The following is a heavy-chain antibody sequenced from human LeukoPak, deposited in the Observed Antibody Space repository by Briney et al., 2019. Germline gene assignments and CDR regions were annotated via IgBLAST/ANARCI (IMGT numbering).Heavy chain of an antibody. V-gene: IGHV4-4*02. CDR2: IYHSGST. CDR3: ARVSSRRLPPTYSYDRRNYFDY. J-gene: IGHJ4*02. Sequence: SETLSLTCAVSGGSISSSNWWSWVRQPPGKGLEWIGEIYHSGSTNYNPSLKSRVTISVDTSKNQFSLRLSSVTAADTAVYYCARVSSRRLPPTYSYDRRNYFDYWGQGTLVTVSS. D-gene: IGHD3-22*01. CDR1: GGSISSSNW.